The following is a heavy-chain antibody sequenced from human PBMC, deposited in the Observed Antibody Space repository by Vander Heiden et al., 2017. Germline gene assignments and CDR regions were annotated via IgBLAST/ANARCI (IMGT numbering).Heavy chain of an antibody. CDR1: GFTFSSYA. D-gene: IGHD3-16*01. V-gene: IGHV3-23*01. Sequence: EVLLLESGGGLVQPGESLRLSCAASGFTFSSYAMSWARQAPGKGLEWVSAISNSGSSTNFADSVKGRFTISRDNSKYTLYLQMNSLRAEDTAVYFCAKGRESRGAYRPFDFWGQGILVTVSS. J-gene: IGHJ4*02. CDR2: ISNSGSST. CDR3: AKGRESRGAYRPFDF.